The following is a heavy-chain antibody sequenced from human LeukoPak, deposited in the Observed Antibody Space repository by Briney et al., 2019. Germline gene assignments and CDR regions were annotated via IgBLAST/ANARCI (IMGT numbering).Heavy chain of an antibody. CDR3: ARKAGYYYGSGDY. J-gene: IGHJ4*02. V-gene: IGHV3-23*01. CDR2: ICGSGGST. CDR1: GFIFSSYA. Sequence: GGTLRLSCAASGFIFSSYAMNGVRQAPGKGVEWVATICGSGGSTYYADSVNGRFTISRDNTKNTLYLQMNSLRAGNTAVYYCARKAGYYYGSGDYWGQGTLVTVSS. D-gene: IGHD3-10*01.